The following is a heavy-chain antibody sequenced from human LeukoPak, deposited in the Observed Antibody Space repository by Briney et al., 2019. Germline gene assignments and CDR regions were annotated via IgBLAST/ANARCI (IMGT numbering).Heavy chain of an antibody. Sequence: GGSLRLSCAASGFTFSSYAMSWVRQAPGKGLEWVSAISGSGGSTYYADSVKGRFTISRDNAKNSLYLQMNSLRAEDTAVYYCAREQDGHLTTVNYFDYWGQGTLVTVSS. CDR2: ISGSGGST. CDR3: AREQDGHLTTVNYFDY. D-gene: IGHD4-11*01. V-gene: IGHV3-23*01. J-gene: IGHJ4*02. CDR1: GFTFSSYA.